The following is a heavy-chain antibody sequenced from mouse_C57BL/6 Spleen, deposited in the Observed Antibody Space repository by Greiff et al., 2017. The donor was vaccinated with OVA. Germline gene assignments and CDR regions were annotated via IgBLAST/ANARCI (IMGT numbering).Heavy chain of an antibody. CDR3: ARSEDYDYYLDY. CDR1: GYTFTSYT. D-gene: IGHD2-4*01. Sequence: VKLQESGAELARPGASVKMSCKASGYTFTSYTMHWVKQRPGQGLEWIGYIHPSSGYTKYNQKFKDKATLTADKSSSTAYMQLSSLTSEDSAVYYCARSEDYDYYLDYRGQGTTLTVSS. J-gene: IGHJ2*01. V-gene: IGHV1-4*01. CDR2: IHPSSGYT.